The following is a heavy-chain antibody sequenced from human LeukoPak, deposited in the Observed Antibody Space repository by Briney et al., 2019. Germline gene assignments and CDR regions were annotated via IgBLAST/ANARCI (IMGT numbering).Heavy chain of an antibody. D-gene: IGHD4-11*01. J-gene: IGHJ4*02. V-gene: IGHV3-21*01. CDR2: MSSSSRYI. CDR3: ASWGATVTTSF. Sequence: GGSLRLSCAASGFTFSSYTMNWVRQAPGKGLEWVSSMSSSSRYIYYADSVKGRFTISRDNAKNSLYLQMNSLRAEDTAVYYCASWGATVTTSFWGQGTLVSVS. CDR1: GFTFSSYT.